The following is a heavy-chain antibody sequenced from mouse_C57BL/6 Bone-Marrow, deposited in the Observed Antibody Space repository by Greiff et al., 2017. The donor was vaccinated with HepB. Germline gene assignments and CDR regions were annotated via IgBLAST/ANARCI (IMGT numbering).Heavy chain of an antibody. D-gene: IGHD1-1*01. Sequence: QVHVKQPGAELVKPGASVKMSCKASGYTFTSYWITWVKQRPGQGLEWIGDIYPGSGSTNYNEKFKSKATLTVDTSSSTAYMQLSSLTSEDSAVYYCARRGFGYGSSPWFAYWGQGTLVTVSA. CDR1: GYTFTSYW. CDR2: IYPGSGST. V-gene: IGHV1-55*01. J-gene: IGHJ3*01. CDR3: ARRGFGYGSSPWFAY.